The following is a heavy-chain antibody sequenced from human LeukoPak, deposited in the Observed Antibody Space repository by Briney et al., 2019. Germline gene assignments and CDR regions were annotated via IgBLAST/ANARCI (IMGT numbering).Heavy chain of an antibody. V-gene: IGHV4-4*07. J-gene: IGHJ4*02. CDR3: ASGTTKTTPPLY. CDR2: IYTSGST. CDR1: GGSISSYY. D-gene: IGHD4-17*01. Sequence: SETLSLTCTVSGGSISSYYWSWIRQSAGKGLEWIGRIYTSGSTNYNPSLKSRVTMSVDTSKNQFSLKLSSVTAADTAVYYCASGTTKTTPPLYWGQGTLVTVSS.